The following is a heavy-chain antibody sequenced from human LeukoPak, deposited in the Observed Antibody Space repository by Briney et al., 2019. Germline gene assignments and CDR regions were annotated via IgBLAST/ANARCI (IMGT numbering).Heavy chain of an antibody. V-gene: IGHV3-23*01. CDR3: AKEAYYYDSSGYPYYFDY. CDR2: ISGSGGST. CDR1: GFTFSDFG. Sequence: SGGSLRLSCAASGFTFSDFGMSWVRQAPGEGLEWVSAISGSGGSTYYADSVKGRFTISRDNSKNTLYLQMNSLRAEDTAVYYCAKEAYYYDSSGYPYYFDYWGQGTLVTVSS. D-gene: IGHD3-22*01. J-gene: IGHJ4*02.